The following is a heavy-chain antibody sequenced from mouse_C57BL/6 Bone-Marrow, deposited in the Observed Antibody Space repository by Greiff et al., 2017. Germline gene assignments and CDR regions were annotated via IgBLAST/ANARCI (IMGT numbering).Heavy chain of an antibody. CDR1: GYSFTSYY. D-gene: IGHD2-4*01. J-gene: IGHJ2*01. CDR3: ARTLDYALDY. CDR2: IYPGSGNT. Sequence: VKLMESGPELVKPGASVKISCKASGYSFTSYYIHWVKQRPGQGLEWIGWIYPGSGNTKYNEKFKGKATLTADTSSSSAYMQLSSLTSEDSAVYYCARTLDYALDYWGQGTTLTVSS. V-gene: IGHV1-66*01.